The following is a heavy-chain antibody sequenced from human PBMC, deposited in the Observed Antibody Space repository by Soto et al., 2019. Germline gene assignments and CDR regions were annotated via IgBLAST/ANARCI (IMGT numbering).Heavy chain of an antibody. CDR3: ARQDYSTTWYRNY. D-gene: IGHD6-13*01. CDR2: ISGSAGAT. CDR1: GFTFSAYA. Sequence: EVQLLESGGGVVQPGGSLRLSCAASGFTFSAYAMTWVRQAPGKGLEWVSVISGSAGATYYADSVKGRFTISRDNSKSTLYLQINSLRAEDTAVYYCARQDYSTTWYRNYWGQGTLVTVSS. J-gene: IGHJ4*02. V-gene: IGHV3-23*01.